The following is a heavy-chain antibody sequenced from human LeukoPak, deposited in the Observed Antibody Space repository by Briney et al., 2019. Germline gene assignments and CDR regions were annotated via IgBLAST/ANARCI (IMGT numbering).Heavy chain of an antibody. D-gene: IGHD3-3*01. J-gene: IGHJ4*02. CDR2: ISNDGRNK. CDR3: ARDPVSVGLRINSDF. V-gene: IGHV3-30*04. Sequence: GGSLRLSCAASGFTFSSYAMHWVRQAPDKGLEWVALISNDGRNKYHADSVKGRFTISRDNSKNTVYLQMNSLRVEDTAVYYCARDPVSVGLRINSDFWGQGTLVTVSS. CDR1: GFTFSSYA.